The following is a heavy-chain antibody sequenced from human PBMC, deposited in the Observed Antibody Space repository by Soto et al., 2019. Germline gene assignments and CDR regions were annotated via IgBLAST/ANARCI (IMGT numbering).Heavy chain of an antibody. Sequence: QVQLQESGPGLVKPSATLSLTCTVSGDSLSSYYWSWIRQSSGRGLEWIGYIYYSGNTNYNPSFKSGVTISVSTSRNQFSLKLSSVTAADTALYYCARAYLVGWSGYPYFDYWGQGTLVTVSS. CDR1: GDSLSSYY. D-gene: IGHD3-3*01. CDR3: ARAYLVGWSGYPYFDY. V-gene: IGHV4-59*08. J-gene: IGHJ4*02. CDR2: IYYSGNT.